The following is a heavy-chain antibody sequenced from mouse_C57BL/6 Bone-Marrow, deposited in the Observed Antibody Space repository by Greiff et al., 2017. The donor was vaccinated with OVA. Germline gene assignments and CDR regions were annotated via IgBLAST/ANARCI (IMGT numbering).Heavy chain of an antibody. J-gene: IGHJ4*01. V-gene: IGHV1-54*01. CDR2: INTGSGGT. CDR3: ARRGGTDYAMDY. Sequence: QVQLQQSGAELVRPGTSVKVSCKASGYAFTNYLIEWVKQRPGQGLEWIGVINTGSGGTNYNEKFKGKATLTADKSSSTAYMQLSSLTSEDSAVYFCARRGGTDYAMDYWGQGTSVTVSS. D-gene: IGHD3-3*01. CDR1: GYAFTNYL.